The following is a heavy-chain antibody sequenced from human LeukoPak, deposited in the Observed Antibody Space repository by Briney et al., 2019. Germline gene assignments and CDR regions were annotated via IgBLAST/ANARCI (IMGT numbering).Heavy chain of an antibody. Sequence: ASVKVSCKTSGYTFTGYYIHWVRQAPGQGLEWMGWINPNSGGTDYAQNFQGRVTMTRDTSISTAYMELSRLRSDDTAVYYCVRDDVSPWGQGTLVTVSS. CDR2: INPNSGGT. CDR3: VRDDVSP. V-gene: IGHV1-2*02. CDR1: GYTFTGYY. J-gene: IGHJ5*02.